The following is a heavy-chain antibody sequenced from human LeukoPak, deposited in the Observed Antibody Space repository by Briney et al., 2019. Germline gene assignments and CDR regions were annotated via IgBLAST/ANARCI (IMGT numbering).Heavy chain of an antibody. D-gene: IGHD3-22*01. Sequence: ASVKVSCKASGYTFTGYYMHWVRQAPGQGLEWMGWINPNSGGTNYAQKFQGRVTMTRDTSISTAYMELSRLRSDDTAVYYCARVRYYYDSSGYSGAFDTWGQGTMVTVSS. V-gene: IGHV1-2*02. CDR2: INPNSGGT. J-gene: IGHJ3*02. CDR1: GYTFTGYY. CDR3: ARVRYYYDSSGYSGAFDT.